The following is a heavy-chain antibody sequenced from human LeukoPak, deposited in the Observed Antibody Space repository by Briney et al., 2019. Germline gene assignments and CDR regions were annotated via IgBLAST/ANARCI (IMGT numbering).Heavy chain of an antibody. CDR3: AKDSIAARFVPLDY. J-gene: IGHJ4*02. V-gene: IGHV3-30*02. Sequence: PGGSLRLSSAASGFTFSSYGMHWVRQAPGKGLEWVAFIRYDGSNKYYVDSVKGRFTISRDNSKNTLYLQMNSLRAEDTAVYYCAKDSIAARFVPLDYWGQGTLVTVSS. CDR2: IRYDGSNK. D-gene: IGHD6-6*01. CDR1: GFTFSSYG.